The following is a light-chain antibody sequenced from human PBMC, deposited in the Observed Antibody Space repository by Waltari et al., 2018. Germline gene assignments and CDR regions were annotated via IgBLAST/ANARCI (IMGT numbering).Light chain of an antibody. CDR1: SVSVPTTYY. Sequence: QTVVTQEPSLSVSPGGTVTLPCGLSSVSVPTTYYPSWYQQAPGQAPRTLIFDTNTRSSGVPDRFSGSILDNKAALTITGAQADDESDYYCVLSMGSGIWVFGGGTKLTVL. V-gene: IGLV8-61*01. CDR3: VLSMGSGIWV. J-gene: IGLJ3*02. CDR2: DTN.